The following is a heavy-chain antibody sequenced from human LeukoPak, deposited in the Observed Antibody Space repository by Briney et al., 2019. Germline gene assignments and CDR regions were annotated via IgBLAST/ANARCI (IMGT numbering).Heavy chain of an antibody. V-gene: IGHV3-30*04. J-gene: IGHJ6*03. CDR2: ISYDGSNK. D-gene: IGHD3-22*01. CDR1: GFTFSSYA. Sequence: PGGSLRLSCAASGFTFSSYAMHWVRQAPGKGLEWVAVISYDGSNKYYADSVKGRFTISRDNSKNTLYLQMNSLRAEDTAVYYCARDLGGWGVVVVIRYYMDVWGKGTTVTVSS. CDR3: ARDLGGWGVVVVIRYYMDV.